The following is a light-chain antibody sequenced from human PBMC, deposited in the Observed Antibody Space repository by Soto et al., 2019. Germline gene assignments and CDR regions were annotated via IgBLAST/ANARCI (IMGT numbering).Light chain of an antibody. J-gene: IGLJ1*01. V-gene: IGLV2-14*01. Sequence: QSALTQPASVSGSPGQSITISCTGTSRDVGGYNYVSWYQQHPGKARNLMIYDVRNRPSGVSNRFSGSKSVNTASLTISGLQAEGEADYYCSSYTTISTYVFGTGTKVTLL. CDR3: SSYTTISTYV. CDR1: SRDVGGYNY. CDR2: DVR.